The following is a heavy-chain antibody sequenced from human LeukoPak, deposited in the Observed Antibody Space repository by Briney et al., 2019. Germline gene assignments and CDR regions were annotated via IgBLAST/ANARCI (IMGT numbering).Heavy chain of an antibody. CDR2: INQDGSEK. J-gene: IGHJ4*02. Sequence: PGGSLRLSCAASGFTFSGYWMTWARQAPGKGLQWVANINQDGSEKYYVDSVKGRFTISRDNAKNSLYLQMNSLRAEDTAVYYCAREPTYSSSWYTSCDYWGQGTLVTVSS. CDR1: GFTFSGYW. V-gene: IGHV3-7*01. CDR3: AREPTYSSSWYTSCDY. D-gene: IGHD6-13*01.